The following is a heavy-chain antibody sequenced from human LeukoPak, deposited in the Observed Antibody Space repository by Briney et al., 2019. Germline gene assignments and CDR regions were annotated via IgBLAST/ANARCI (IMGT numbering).Heavy chain of an antibody. V-gene: IGHV4-34*01. CDR2: INHSGST. CDR3: ARDYKGYYDSSGYGKLDP. Sequence: SETLSLTCAVYGGSFSGYYWSWIRQPPGKGLEWIGEINHSGSTNYNPSLKSRVTIPVDTSKNQFSLKLSSVTAADTAVYYCARDYKGYYDSSGYGKLDPWGQGTLVTVSS. D-gene: IGHD3-22*01. J-gene: IGHJ5*02. CDR1: GGSFSGYY.